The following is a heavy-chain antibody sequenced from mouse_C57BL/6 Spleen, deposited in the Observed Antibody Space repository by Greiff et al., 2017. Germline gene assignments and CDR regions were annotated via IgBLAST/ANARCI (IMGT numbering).Heavy chain of an antibody. Sequence: VQLQQSGAELAKPGASVKLSCKASGYTFTSYWMHWVKQRPGQGLEWIGYINPSSGYTKYNQKFKDKATLTADKSSSTAYMQLSSLTYQDSAVYYCAIREYGYDYDGGLAYWGQGTLVTVSA. V-gene: IGHV1-7*01. D-gene: IGHD2-4*01. CDR3: AIREYGYDYDGGLAY. J-gene: IGHJ3*01. CDR1: GYTFTSYW. CDR2: INPSSGYT.